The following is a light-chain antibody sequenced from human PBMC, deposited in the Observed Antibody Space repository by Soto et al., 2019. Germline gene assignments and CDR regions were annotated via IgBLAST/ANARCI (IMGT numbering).Light chain of an antibody. CDR1: QSVGNNY. Sequence: ENVLTQSPGTLSLSPGERATLSCRASQSVGNNYLAGYQQKPAQAPRFLIYDASCRATGILDRFSGSGSRTDFTLTISRLEPEDFAVYYCQQYGSSPLSFGGGTKVEIK. V-gene: IGKV3-20*01. CDR2: DAS. CDR3: QQYGSSPLS. J-gene: IGKJ4*01.